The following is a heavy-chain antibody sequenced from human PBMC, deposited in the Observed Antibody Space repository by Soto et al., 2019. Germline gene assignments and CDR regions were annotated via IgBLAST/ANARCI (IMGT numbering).Heavy chain of an antibody. CDR1: GFTFSSYS. Sequence: PGGSLRISCAASGFTFSSYSMNWVRQAPGKGLEWVSSISSSSSYIYYADSVKGRFTNSRDNAKNSLYLQMNSLRAEDTAVFYCARDRPAALKGPAAIPASYYYYYYMDVWGKGTTVTVSS. V-gene: IGHV3-21*01. CDR3: ARDRPAALKGPAAIPASYYYYYYMDV. D-gene: IGHD2-2*01. J-gene: IGHJ6*03. CDR2: ISSSSSYI.